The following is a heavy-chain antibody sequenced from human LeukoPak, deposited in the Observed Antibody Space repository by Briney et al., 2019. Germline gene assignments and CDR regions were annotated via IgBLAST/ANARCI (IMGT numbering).Heavy chain of an antibody. D-gene: IGHD3-22*01. CDR2: IYYSGST. V-gene: IGHV4-39*07. J-gene: IGHJ5*02. Sequence: PSETLSLTCTVSGGSISSSSYHWGWIRQPPGNGLEWIGSIYYSGSTYYNPSLKSRVTISVDTSKNQFSLKLSSVTAADTAVYYCARDHYYDSRGFTTQNWFDPWGQGTLVTVSS. CDR1: GGSISSSSYH. CDR3: ARDHYYDSRGFTTQNWFDP.